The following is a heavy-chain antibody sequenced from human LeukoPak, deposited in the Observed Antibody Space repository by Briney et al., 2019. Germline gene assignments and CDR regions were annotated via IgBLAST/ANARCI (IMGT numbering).Heavy chain of an antibody. CDR2: IIPISGTA. J-gene: IGHJ4*02. Sequence: ASVKVSCKASGGTFSSYAISWVRQAPGQGLEWMGGIIPISGTANYAQKFQGRVTITTDESTSTAYMELSSLRSEDTAVYYCALWFGELLWDYWGQGTLVTVSS. V-gene: IGHV1-69*05. CDR3: ALWFGELLWDY. D-gene: IGHD3-10*01. CDR1: GGTFSSYA.